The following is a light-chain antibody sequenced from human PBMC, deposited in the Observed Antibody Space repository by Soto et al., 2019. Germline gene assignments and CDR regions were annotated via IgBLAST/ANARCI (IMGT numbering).Light chain of an antibody. J-gene: IGLJ1*01. V-gene: IGLV1-44*01. Sequence: QSVLTQPPSASGTPGQRVTISCSGSSSNIGSNTVKWYQHLPGTAPKLLIYTNSQRPSGVPDRFSGSTSGTSASLAISGLQSEDEADYYCAAWDDSLNGLVFGTGTKLTVL. CDR3: AAWDDSLNGLV. CDR2: TNS. CDR1: SSNIGSNT.